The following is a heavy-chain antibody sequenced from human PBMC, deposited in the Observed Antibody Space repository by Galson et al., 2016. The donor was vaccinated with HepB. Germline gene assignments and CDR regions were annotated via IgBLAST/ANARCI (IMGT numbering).Heavy chain of an antibody. J-gene: IGHJ4*02. D-gene: IGHD6-6*01. Sequence: SETLSLTCTVSGGSISSYHWSWIRQSPGKGLEWMGYIQYSGSIEYQPSLKSRLTISADPSKSQLSLKLTSVTAADTAGYYCARPKDYLGSSFDCWGQGILVTVSS. CDR1: GGSISSYH. CDR2: IQYSGSI. V-gene: IGHV4-59*08. CDR3: ARPKDYLGSSFDC.